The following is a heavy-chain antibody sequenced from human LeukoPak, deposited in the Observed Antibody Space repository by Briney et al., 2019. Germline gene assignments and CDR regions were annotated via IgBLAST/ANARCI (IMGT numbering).Heavy chain of an antibody. J-gene: IGHJ4*02. CDR3: AISYEHTVTTGYYFDY. D-gene: IGHD4-11*01. CDR1: GYSFTSYW. Sequence: GESLKISCKGSGYSFTSYWIGWVRQMPGKGLEWMGIIYPGDSDTRCSPSFQGQVTISADKSISTAYLQWSSLKASDTAMYYCAISYEHTVTTGYYFDYWGQGTLVTVSS. CDR2: IYPGDSDT. V-gene: IGHV5-51*01.